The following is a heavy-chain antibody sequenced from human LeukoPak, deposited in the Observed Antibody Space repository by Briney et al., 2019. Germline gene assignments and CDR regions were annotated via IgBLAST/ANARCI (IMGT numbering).Heavy chain of an antibody. J-gene: IGHJ4*02. CDR2: IYYSGST. CDR3: AIFLAAAGTYYFDY. CDR1: GGSISSGDYY. D-gene: IGHD6-13*01. Sequence: SETLSLTCTVSGGSISSGDYYWSWIRQPPGKGLEWNGYIYYSGSTNYNPSLKSRVTISVDTSKNQLSLKLSSVTAADTAVYYCAIFLAAAGTYYFDYWGQGTLVTVSS. V-gene: IGHV4-61*08.